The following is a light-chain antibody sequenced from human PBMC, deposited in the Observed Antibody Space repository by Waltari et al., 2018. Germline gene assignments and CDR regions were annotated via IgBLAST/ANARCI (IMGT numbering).Light chain of an antibody. CDR3: QAWDTNSVF. CDR2: EDD. J-gene: IGLJ2*01. CDR1: KLGGRH. V-gene: IGLV3-1*01. Sequence: SYELTQPPSVSVSPGQAATITCSGDKLGGRHVGWYQQRPGQSPVLVMYEDDVRPSGIPERVSGSNSGSTATLTISRAQAMDEADYYCQAWDTNSVFFGGGTRLTVL.